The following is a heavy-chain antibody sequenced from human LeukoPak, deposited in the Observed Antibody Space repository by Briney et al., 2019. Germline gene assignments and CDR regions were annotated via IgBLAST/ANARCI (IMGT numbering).Heavy chain of an antibody. Sequence: ASVKVSCKASGYAFTGYYMHWVRQAPGQGLEWMGWINPNSGGTNYAQKFQGRVTMTRDTSISTAYMELSRLRSDDTAVYYCAREGPRFLEWYWFDPWGQGTLVTVSS. CDR1: GYAFTGYY. CDR3: AREGPRFLEWYWFDP. J-gene: IGHJ5*02. V-gene: IGHV1-2*02. CDR2: INPNSGGT. D-gene: IGHD3-3*01.